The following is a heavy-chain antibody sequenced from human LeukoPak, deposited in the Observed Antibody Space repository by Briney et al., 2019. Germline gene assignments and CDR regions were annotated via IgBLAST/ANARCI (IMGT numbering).Heavy chain of an antibody. Sequence: SETLSLTCTVSGGSISSYYWSWIRQPPGKGLEWIGEINHSGSTNHNPSLKSRVTISVDTSKNQFSLKLSSVTAADTAVYYCARIRLLRYFDWPTVFDYWGQGTLVTVSS. CDR3: ARIRLLRYFDWPTVFDY. V-gene: IGHV4-34*01. D-gene: IGHD3-9*01. J-gene: IGHJ4*02. CDR1: GGSISSYY. CDR2: INHSGST.